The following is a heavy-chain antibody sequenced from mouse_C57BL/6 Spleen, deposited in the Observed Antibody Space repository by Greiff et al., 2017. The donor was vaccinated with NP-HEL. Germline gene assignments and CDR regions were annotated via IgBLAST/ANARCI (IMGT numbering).Heavy chain of an antibody. CDR2: IYPGDGDT. Sequence: QVQLQQSGPELVKPGASVKISCKASGYAFSSSWMNWVKQRPGKGLEWIGRIYPGDGDTNYNGKFKGKATLTADKSSSTAYMQLSSLTSEDSAVYFCARCYGSSLYYFDYWGQGTTLTVSS. CDR3: ARCYGSSLYYFDY. V-gene: IGHV1-82*01. J-gene: IGHJ2*01. CDR1: GYAFSSSW. D-gene: IGHD1-1*01.